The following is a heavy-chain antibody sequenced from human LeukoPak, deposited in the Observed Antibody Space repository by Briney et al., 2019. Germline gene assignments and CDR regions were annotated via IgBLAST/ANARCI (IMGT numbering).Heavy chain of an antibody. J-gene: IGHJ4*02. CDR1: GFTFGSYA. CDR2: ITGSGDGT. Sequence: GGSLRLSCAASGFTFGSYAMMWVRQAPGDGLEWVSSITGSGDGTYYTDSVRGRFTISRDNSKDTLYLQMNSLRAEDTAVYFCVKGFVHPTYYFDYWGQGTLVTVSS. D-gene: IGHD6-6*01. V-gene: IGHV3-23*01. CDR3: VKGFVHPTYYFDY.